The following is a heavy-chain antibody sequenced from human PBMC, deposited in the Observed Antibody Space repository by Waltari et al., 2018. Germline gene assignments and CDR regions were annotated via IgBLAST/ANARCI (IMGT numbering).Heavy chain of an antibody. D-gene: IGHD3-16*01. CDR1: GGSFSGYY. J-gene: IGHJ6*02. CDR3: ARDSVMITFGGVQVNGMDV. CDR2: INHSGST. V-gene: IGHV4-34*01. Sequence: QVQLQQWGAGLLKPSETLSLTCAVYGGSFSGYYWSWIRQPPGKGLEWIGEINHSGSTYYNPSLKSRVTISVDRSKNQFSLKLSSVTAADTAVYYCARDSVMITFGGVQVNGMDVWGQGTTVTVSS.